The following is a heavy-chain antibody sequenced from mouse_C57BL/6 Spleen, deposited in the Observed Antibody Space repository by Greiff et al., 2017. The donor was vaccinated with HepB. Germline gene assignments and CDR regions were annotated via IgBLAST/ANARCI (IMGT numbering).Heavy chain of an antibody. Sequence: VQLQQPGAELVMPGASVKLSCKASGYTFTSYWMHWVKQRPGQGLEWIGEIDPSDSYTNYNQKFKGKSTLTVDKSSSTAYMQLSSLTSEDSAVYYCARIYYGYGFDYWGQGTTLTVSS. D-gene: IGHD2-2*01. CDR1: GYTFTSYW. J-gene: IGHJ2*01. CDR3: ARIYYGYGFDY. V-gene: IGHV1-69*01. CDR2: IDPSDSYT.